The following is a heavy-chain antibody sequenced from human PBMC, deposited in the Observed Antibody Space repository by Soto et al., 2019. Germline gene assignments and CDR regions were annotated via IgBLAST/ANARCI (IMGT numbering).Heavy chain of an antibody. Sequence: EVQLVESGGVVVQPGGSLRLSCAASGFTFDDYTMHWVRQAPGKGLEWVSLISWDGGSTYYADSVKGRFTIARDNSKNSLYLQMNSLRTEDTALYYWAITMAARGAFVIWGQGTMVTVSS. CDR1: GFTFDDYT. CDR3: AITMAARGAFVI. D-gene: IGHD3-10*01. CDR2: ISWDGGST. J-gene: IGHJ3*02. V-gene: IGHV3-43*01.